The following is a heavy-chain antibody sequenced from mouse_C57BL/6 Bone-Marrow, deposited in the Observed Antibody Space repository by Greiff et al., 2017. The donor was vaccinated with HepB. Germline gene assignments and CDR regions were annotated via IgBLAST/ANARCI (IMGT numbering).Heavy chain of an antibody. Sequence: EVNVVESGGGLVKPGGSLKLSCAASGFTFSDDGMHWVRQAPEKGLEWVAYISSGSRTIYYADTVKGRFTISRDNAKNTLFLQMTSLRSEDTAMYYCARALFDYWGQGTTLTVSS. CDR1: GFTFSDDG. CDR2: ISSGSRTI. CDR3: ARALFDY. J-gene: IGHJ2*01. V-gene: IGHV5-17*01.